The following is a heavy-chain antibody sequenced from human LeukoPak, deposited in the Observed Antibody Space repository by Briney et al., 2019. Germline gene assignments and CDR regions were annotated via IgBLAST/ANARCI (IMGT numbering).Heavy chain of an antibody. Sequence: SETLSLTCTVSGGSISGYYWRWIRQPAGKGLEWIGRIYTSGSTTYNPSLKSGVTMSVDTSKNHFYQKLSSVTAADTAVYYCARDHGIAADGSRNGVFDYWGQGTLVTVSS. J-gene: IGHJ4*02. CDR1: GGSISGYY. V-gene: IGHV4-4*07. CDR3: ARDHGIAADGSRNGVFDY. D-gene: IGHD6-13*01. CDR2: IYTSGST.